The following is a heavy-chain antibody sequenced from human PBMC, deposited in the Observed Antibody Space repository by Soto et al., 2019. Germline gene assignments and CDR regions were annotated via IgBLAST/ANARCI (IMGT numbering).Heavy chain of an antibody. J-gene: IGHJ4*02. Sequence: EVQLVESGGGLVQPGGSLRLSCAAAGFTFSSYSMNWVRQAPGKGLEWVSYISSSSSTIYYADSVKGRFTISRDNAKTSLYLHMNSLRAEDTAVYYWARGNGYYFDYWGQGTLVTVSS. D-gene: IGHD2-8*01. CDR3: ARGNGYYFDY. CDR1: GFTFSSYS. CDR2: ISSSSSTI. V-gene: IGHV3-48*01.